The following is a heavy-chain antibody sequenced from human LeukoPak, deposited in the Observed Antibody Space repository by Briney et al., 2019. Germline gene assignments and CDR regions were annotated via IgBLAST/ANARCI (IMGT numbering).Heavy chain of an antibody. D-gene: IGHD3-9*01. CDR2: INYSGST. Sequence: SETLSLTCTVSGGSVSSGSSYGGWVRQPPGKGLEWIASINYSGSTYYNPSLKSRVTISIDTSKNQFSLKLSSVTAADTAVYYCASYDILTGVYGFYWGQGTLVTVSS. CDR3: ASYDILTGVYGFY. V-gene: IGHV4-39*07. J-gene: IGHJ4*02. CDR1: GGSVSSGSSY.